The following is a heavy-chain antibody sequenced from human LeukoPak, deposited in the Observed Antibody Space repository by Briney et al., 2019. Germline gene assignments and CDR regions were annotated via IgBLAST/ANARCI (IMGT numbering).Heavy chain of an antibody. CDR3: ARGYGDYVPAY. CDR2: ISSSSSYI. J-gene: IGHJ4*01. Sequence: GGSLRLSCAASGFTFSSYSMNWVRQAPGKGLEWVSSISSSSSYIYYADSVKGPFTISRDNAKNSLYLQMNSLRAEDTAVYYCARGYGDYVPAYWGQEPWSPSPQ. D-gene: IGHD4-17*01. V-gene: IGHV3-21*01. CDR1: GFTFSSYS.